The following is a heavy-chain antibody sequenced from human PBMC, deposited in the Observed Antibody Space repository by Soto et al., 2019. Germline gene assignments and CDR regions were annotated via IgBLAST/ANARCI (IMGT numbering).Heavy chain of an antibody. CDR3: ARDLVAVSGGVYSSSSGGYFFDF. D-gene: IGHD6-6*01. CDR1: GFTFSDYY. Sequence: QVQLVESGGGLVKPGGSLRLSCAASGFTFSDYYMSWIRQAPGKGLEWVSYISNSGRTLYYADSMKGRFTISRDNAKNSLYLQMNSLRREDTAVYYCARDLVAVSGGVYSSSSGGYFFDFWGQGTLVTVSS. V-gene: IGHV3-11*01. J-gene: IGHJ4*02. CDR2: ISNSGRTL.